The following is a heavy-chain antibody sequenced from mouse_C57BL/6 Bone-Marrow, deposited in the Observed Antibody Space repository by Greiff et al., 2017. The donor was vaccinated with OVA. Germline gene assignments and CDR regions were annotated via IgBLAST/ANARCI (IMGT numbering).Heavy chain of an antibody. Sequence: VQGVESGAELVRPGTSVKVSCKASGYAFTNYLIEWVKQRPGQGLEWIGVINPGSGGTNYNEKFKGKATLTADKSSSTAYMQLSSLTSEDSAVYFCARSPYYGSSYWYFDVWGTGTTVTVSS. D-gene: IGHD1-1*01. J-gene: IGHJ1*03. CDR1: GYAFTNYL. V-gene: IGHV1-54*01. CDR3: ARSPYYGSSYWYFDV. CDR2: INPGSGGT.